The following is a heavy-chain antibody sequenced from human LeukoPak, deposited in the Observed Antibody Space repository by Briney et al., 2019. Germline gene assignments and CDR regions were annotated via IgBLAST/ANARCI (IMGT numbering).Heavy chain of an antibody. D-gene: IGHD4-17*01. CDR3: ARLGKTTVNTLAIDY. J-gene: IGHJ4*02. V-gene: IGHV4-39*01. Sequence: PSETLSLTCTVSGGSISSSSYYWGWIRQPPGKGLEWIRSIYYSGNTHYNPSLESRVTISVDMSNNQFSLMLTSVTAAETGVYYCARLGKTTVNTLAIDYWGQGTLVTVSS. CDR2: IYYSGNT. CDR1: GGSISSSSYY.